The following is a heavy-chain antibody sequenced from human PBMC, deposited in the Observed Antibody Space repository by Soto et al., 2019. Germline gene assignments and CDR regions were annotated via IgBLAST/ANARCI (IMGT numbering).Heavy chain of an antibody. D-gene: IGHD3-10*01. CDR3: ASRRSYYNGPFDN. CDR2: ISVHNGKT. Sequence: QVQLVQSGTEVKKPGSSVKVSCKASGYTFTNYGFTWVRQAPGHGLEWMGWISVHNGKTNYAQKLQGRVIMTTDTSTNTVYMELRSLRFDDTAVYYCASRRSYYNGPFDNCCRGTLVTVAS. CDR1: GYTFTNYG. J-gene: IGHJ4*02. V-gene: IGHV1-18*01.